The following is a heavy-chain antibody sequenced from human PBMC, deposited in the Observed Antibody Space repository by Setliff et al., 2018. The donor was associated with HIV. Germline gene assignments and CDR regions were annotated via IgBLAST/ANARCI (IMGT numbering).Heavy chain of an antibody. D-gene: IGHD3-3*01. CDR1: GYTFTCYY. V-gene: IGHV1-46*01. J-gene: IGHJ6*03. Sequence: ASVKVSCKASGYTFTCYYMHWVRQAPGQGLEWMGIMNPSGGSISYAQKFQGRVTMTSDTSTSTVYMELSSLRSEDTAVYYCARDGHYNLWSGYGYYYYYMDVWGKGTTVTVSS. CDR3: ARDGHYNLWSGYGYYYYYMDV. CDR2: MNPSGGSI.